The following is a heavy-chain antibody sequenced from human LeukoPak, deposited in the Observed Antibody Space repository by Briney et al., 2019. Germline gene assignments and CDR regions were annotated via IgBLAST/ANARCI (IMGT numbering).Heavy chain of an antibody. V-gene: IGHV4-59*08. D-gene: IGHD6-13*01. CDR3: ARHAGADYRSWNYFDY. CDR1: GGSVSSYY. J-gene: IGHJ4*02. CDR2: IYYSGSS. Sequence: PSETLSLTCTVSGGSVSSYYWSWIRQPPGKGLEWIAYIYYSGSSNYNPSLKSRATISLDTSKNQFSLKLSSVTAADTAVYYCARHAGADYRSWNYFDYWGQGTLVTVSS.